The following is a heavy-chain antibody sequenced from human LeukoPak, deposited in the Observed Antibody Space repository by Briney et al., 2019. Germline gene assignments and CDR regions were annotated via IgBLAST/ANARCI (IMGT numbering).Heavy chain of an antibody. D-gene: IGHD3-3*02. CDR3: ATLAFDS. CDR2: IKEDGSDK. V-gene: IGHV3-7*01. Sequence: GGSLRLSCTASGFTFSRSWMHWVRQAPGKGLEWVADIKEDGSDKYYGDSVKGRFTISRDNAKNSVYLQMNSLSPEDMAIYFCATLAFDSWGRGTLVTVSS. J-gene: IGHJ4*02. CDR1: GFTFSRSW.